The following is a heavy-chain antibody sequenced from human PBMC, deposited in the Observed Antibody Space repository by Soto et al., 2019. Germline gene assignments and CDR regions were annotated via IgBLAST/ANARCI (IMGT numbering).Heavy chain of an antibody. J-gene: IGHJ4*02. D-gene: IGHD2-15*01. V-gene: IGHV4-59*01. CDR1: GGSIISGY. CDR2: ISYSGNT. Sequence: QVQLQESGPGLVKPSETLSLTCTVSGGSIISGYWSWIRQPPGKGLEWIGYISYSGNTNYNPSLNSRVTMSVDTPKNQFSLRLSSVTTADTAVYYCAGLRGYAGSPIDYWGQGTLVTVSS. CDR3: AGLRGYAGSPIDY.